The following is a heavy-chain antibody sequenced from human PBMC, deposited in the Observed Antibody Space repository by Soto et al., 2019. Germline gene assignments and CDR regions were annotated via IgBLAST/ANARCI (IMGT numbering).Heavy chain of an antibody. CDR3: AREGAGCSGGSCYFDY. D-gene: IGHD2-15*01. J-gene: IGHJ4*02. V-gene: IGHV3-21*01. CDR2: ISSSSSYI. CDR1: GFTFSSYS. Sequence: GGSLRLSCAASGFTFSSYSMNWVRQAPGKGLEWVSSISSSSSYIYYADSVKGRFTISRDNAKNSLYLQMNSLRAEDTAVYYCAREGAGCSGGSCYFDYWGQGTLVTVSS.